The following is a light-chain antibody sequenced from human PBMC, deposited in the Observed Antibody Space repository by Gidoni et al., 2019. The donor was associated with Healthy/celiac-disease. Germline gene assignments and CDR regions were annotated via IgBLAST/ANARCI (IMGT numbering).Light chain of an antibody. Sequence: DIQMTQSPSSLSASVGDRVTITCQASQDISNYLNWYQQKPGKAPKLLIYDASNLETRVLSRFSGSGSGTDFTFTISSLQPEDIATYYCQQYDNLYTFXQXTKLEIK. V-gene: IGKV1-33*01. J-gene: IGKJ2*01. CDR2: DAS. CDR3: QQYDNLYT. CDR1: QDISNY.